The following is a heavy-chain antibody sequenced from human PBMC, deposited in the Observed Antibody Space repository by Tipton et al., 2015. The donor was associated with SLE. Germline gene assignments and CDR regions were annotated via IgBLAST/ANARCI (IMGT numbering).Heavy chain of an antibody. Sequence: SLRLSCAASGFTFSSYSMNWVRQAPGKGLEWVSYISSSSSIIYYADSVKGRFTISRDNAKNSLYLQMNSLRAEDTAVYYCAAGGSLDYFDYWGQGTLVTVSS. D-gene: IGHD3-16*01. J-gene: IGHJ4*02. CDR1: GFTFSSYS. CDR3: AAGGSLDYFDY. V-gene: IGHV3-48*01. CDR2: ISSSSSII.